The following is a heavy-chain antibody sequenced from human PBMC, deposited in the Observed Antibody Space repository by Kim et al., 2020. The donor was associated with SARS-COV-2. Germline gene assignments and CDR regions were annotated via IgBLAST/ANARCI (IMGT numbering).Heavy chain of an antibody. CDR2: IYSGGSST. Sequence: GSLRLSCAASGFTFSSYAMSWVRQAPGKGLEWVSVIYSGGSSTYYADSVKGRFTISRDNSKNTLYLQMNSLRAEDTAVYYCAISRVRGLALGGMDVWGQGTTVTVSS. CDR1: GFTFSSYA. J-gene: IGHJ6*02. D-gene: IGHD3-16*01. CDR3: AISRVRGLALGGMDV. V-gene: IGHV3-23*03.